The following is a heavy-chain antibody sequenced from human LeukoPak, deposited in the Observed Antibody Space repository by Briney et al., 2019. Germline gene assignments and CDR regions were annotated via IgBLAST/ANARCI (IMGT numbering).Heavy chain of an antibody. CDR1: GFTFTTYA. J-gene: IGHJ4*02. CDR3: ARDPDDSGPDFDC. CDR2: LSGSGTYT. D-gene: IGHD3-10*01. Sequence: GGSLRLSCAPSGFTFTTYAMNWVPQPPGKGREGVSGLSGSGTYTYYADSVRGRFTISRDNSKNTLYLQMYSLRAEDTAIYYCARDPDDSGPDFDCWGQGTLVIVSS. V-gene: IGHV3-23*01.